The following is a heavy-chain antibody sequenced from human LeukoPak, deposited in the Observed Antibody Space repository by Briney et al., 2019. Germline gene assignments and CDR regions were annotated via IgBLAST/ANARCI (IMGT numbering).Heavy chain of an antibody. V-gene: IGHV4-34*01. CDR1: GGSFSGYY. D-gene: IGHD6-6*01. Sequence: PSETLSLTCAVYGGSFSGYYWSWIRQPPGKGLEWIGEINHSGSTNYNPSLKSRVTISVDTSKNQFSLKLSSVTAADTAVYYCARGGRARIAARRSHYMDVWGKGTTVTVSS. CDR2: INHSGST. CDR3: ARGGRARIAARRSHYMDV. J-gene: IGHJ6*03.